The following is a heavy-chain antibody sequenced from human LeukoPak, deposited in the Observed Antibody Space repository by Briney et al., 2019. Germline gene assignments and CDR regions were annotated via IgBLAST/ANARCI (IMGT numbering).Heavy chain of an antibody. CDR2: VHLDGRT. J-gene: IGHJ4*02. Sequence: SGTLSLICGVSGGSISSTNWWTWIRQPPGRGLEWIGEVHLDGRTNYNPSLESRLTMSVDLSENHISLKLTSVTAADTAVYYCAREGGFYRPLDYTGQGTLVTVSS. CDR3: AREGGFYRPLDY. V-gene: IGHV4-4*02. D-gene: IGHD3-3*01. CDR1: GGSISSTNW.